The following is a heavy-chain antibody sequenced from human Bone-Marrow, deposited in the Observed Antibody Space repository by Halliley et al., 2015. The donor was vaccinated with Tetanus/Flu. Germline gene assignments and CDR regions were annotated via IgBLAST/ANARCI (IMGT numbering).Heavy chain of an antibody. V-gene: IGHV4-61*07. D-gene: IGHD7-27*01. CDR3: ARQTGSPYYYNMDV. Sequence: WLGYSHHRGGIKYNPPLKSRVPTSVDPSKNQFSLRLSSVTAADTAVYYCARQTGSPYYYNMDVWGQGTTVTVSS. CDR2: SHHRGGI. J-gene: IGHJ6*02.